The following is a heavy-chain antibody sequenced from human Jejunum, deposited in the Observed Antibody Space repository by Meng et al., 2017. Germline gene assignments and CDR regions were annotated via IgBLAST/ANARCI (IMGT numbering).Heavy chain of an antibody. CDR3: ARSILVAGTTRAFDI. Sequence: GESLKISCATFGFTFSDYSMNWVRQAPGKGLEWVSSISSDSTYIFQADSTKGRFTISRDNAKNSLYLQMNSLRAEDTAVYHCARSILVAGTTRAFDIWGQGTMVTVSS. CDR2: ISSDSTYI. V-gene: IGHV3-21*01. J-gene: IGHJ3*02. CDR1: GFTFSDYS. D-gene: IGHD6-13*01.